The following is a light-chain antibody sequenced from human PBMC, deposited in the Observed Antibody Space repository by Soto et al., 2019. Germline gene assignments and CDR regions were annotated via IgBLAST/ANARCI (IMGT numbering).Light chain of an antibody. V-gene: IGKV3-20*01. CDR3: QQYGYSPGT. CDR2: GAS. Sequence: EIVLTQSPGTLSLSPGQRATLSCRASQTISSSYLAWFQRRPGQAPRLLIYGASRRATGIPDRFSGSGSGTDFTLTITRLEPEDFPVYYCQQYGYSPGTCGQGTKVEIK. J-gene: IGKJ1*01. CDR1: QTISSSY.